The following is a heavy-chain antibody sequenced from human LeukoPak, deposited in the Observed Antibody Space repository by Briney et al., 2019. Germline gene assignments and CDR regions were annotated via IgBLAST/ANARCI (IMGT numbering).Heavy chain of an antibody. CDR3: ARFGPGGFRAFDY. D-gene: IGHD3-10*01. J-gene: IGHJ4*02. V-gene: IGHV4-59*01. CDR2: IYHSGST. Sequence: ASETLSLTCTLSGGSISTYYWSWIRQPPGKGLEWIGYIYHSGSTNYNPSLKSRVTISVDTSKNQFSLKLSSVTAADTAVYYCARFGPGGFRAFDYWGQGTLVTVSS. CDR1: GGSISTYY.